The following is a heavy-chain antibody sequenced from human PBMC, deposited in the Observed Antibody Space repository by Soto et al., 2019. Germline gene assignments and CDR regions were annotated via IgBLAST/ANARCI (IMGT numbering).Heavy chain of an antibody. CDR3: ARSPGSGPTNWFDP. Sequence: PSETLSLTCAFSGCSISSGGYSWSWIRQPPGKGLEWIGYIYHSGSTYYNPSLKSRVTISVDRSKNQFSLKLSSVTAADTAVYYCARSPGSGPTNWFDPWGQGTLVTVSS. J-gene: IGHJ5*02. CDR1: GCSISSGGYS. D-gene: IGHD3-10*01. CDR2: IYHSGST. V-gene: IGHV4-30-2*01.